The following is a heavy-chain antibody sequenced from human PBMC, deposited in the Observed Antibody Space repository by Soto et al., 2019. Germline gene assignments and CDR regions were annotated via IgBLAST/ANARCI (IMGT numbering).Heavy chain of an antibody. Sequence: QVQLVESGGGVVQPGRSLRLSCAASGLTFSSYGMHCVRQAPGKGLEWVAFIGSTEYYADSVRDRFTVSRDNSKNTLYLQTNGLRGEDTAVYYCVKSYPGQGCRGGGCQRTFHSWCQGTLVSVCS. V-gene: IGHV3-30*18. CDR1: GLTFSSYG. CDR2: IGSTE. CDR3: VKSYPGQGCRGGGCQRTFHS. J-gene: IGHJ4*02. D-gene: IGHD2-15*01.